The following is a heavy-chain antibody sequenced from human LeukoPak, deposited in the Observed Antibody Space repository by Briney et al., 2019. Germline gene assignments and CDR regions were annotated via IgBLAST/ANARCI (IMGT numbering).Heavy chain of an antibody. D-gene: IGHD3-16*02. CDR3: ARGPLRGNWFDP. Sequence: SETLSLTCAVYGGSFSGYYWSWTRQPPGKGLEWIGEINHSGSTNYNPSLKSRVTISVDTSKNQFSLKLSSVTAADTAVYYCARGPLRGNWFDPWGQGTLVTVSS. J-gene: IGHJ5*02. CDR1: GGSFSGYY. V-gene: IGHV4-34*01. CDR2: INHSGST.